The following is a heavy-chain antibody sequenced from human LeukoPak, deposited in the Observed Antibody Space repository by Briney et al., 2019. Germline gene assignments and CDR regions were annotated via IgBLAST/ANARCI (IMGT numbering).Heavy chain of an antibody. J-gene: IGHJ4*02. V-gene: IGHV4-34*01. CDR1: GGSFSGYY. D-gene: IGHD4-11*01. CDR3: ARGPGYYSNYDY. CDR2: INHSGST. Sequence: SETLSLTCAVYGGSFSGYYWSWIRQPPGKELEWIGEINHSGSTNYNPSLKSRVTISVDTSKNQFSLKLSSVTAADTAVYYCARGPGYYSNYDYWGQGTLVTVSS.